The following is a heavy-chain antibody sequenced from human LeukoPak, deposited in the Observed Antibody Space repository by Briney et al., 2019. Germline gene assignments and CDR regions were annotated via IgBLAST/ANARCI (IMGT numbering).Heavy chain of an antibody. CDR2: ISSSSSYI. D-gene: IGHD6-13*01. CDR1: GFTFSSYS. Sequence: GGSLRLSCAASGFTFSSYSMNWVRQAPGKGLEWVSSISSSSSYIYYADSVKGRFTISGDNAKNSLYLQMNSLRAEDTAVYYCARAYSSSWYYFDYWGQGTLVTVSS. J-gene: IGHJ4*02. V-gene: IGHV3-21*01. CDR3: ARAYSSSWYYFDY.